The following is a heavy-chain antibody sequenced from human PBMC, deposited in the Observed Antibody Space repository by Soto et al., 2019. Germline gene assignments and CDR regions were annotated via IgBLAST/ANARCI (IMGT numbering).Heavy chain of an antibody. J-gene: IGHJ5*02. CDR2: IISSSSTI. Sequence: GGSLRLSCAASGFTFSSYSMNWVRQAPGKGLEWVSYIISSSSTIYYADSVKGRFTISRDNAKNSLYLQMNSLRDEDTAVYYCARDNYDFWSGYLDPGKNWFDPWGQGTLVTVSS. CDR1: GFTFSSYS. V-gene: IGHV3-48*02. D-gene: IGHD3-3*01. CDR3: ARDNYDFWSGYLDPGKNWFDP.